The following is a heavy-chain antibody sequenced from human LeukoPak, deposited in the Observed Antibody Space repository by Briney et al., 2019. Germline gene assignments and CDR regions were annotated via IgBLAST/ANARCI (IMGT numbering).Heavy chain of an antibody. D-gene: IGHD3-3*01. CDR1: GYTFTSYD. CDR2: MNPNSGNT. V-gene: IGHV1-8*03. Sequence: GASVKVSCKASGYTFTSYDINWVRQATGQGLEWMGWMNPNSGNTGYAQKFQGRVTITRNTSISTAYMELSSLRSEDTAVYYCATMSDYDFWSVRAFDIWGQGTMVTVPS. J-gene: IGHJ3*02. CDR3: ATMSDYDFWSVRAFDI.